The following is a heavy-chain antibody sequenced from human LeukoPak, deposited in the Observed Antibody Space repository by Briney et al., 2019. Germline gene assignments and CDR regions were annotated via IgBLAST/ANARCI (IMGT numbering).Heavy chain of an antibody. V-gene: IGHV1-18*01. D-gene: IGHD5-24*01. CDR2: ITAYNGNT. Sequence: AAVTVSCKASGYTFTSYGISWVRQAPGQGLEWMGWITAYNGNTNYAQKLQGRVTITTDTSTSTAYMELRSLRSDDTAVYYCARVRLSSEMGYYYYYMDVWGKGTTVTVSS. CDR3: ARVRLSSEMGYYYYYMDV. CDR1: GYTFTSYG. J-gene: IGHJ6*03.